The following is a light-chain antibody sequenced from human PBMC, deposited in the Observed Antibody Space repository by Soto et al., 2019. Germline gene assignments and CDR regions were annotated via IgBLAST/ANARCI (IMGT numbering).Light chain of an antibody. Sequence: QSALTQPASVSGSPGQSITISCTGTSSDVGGYNYVSWYQQHPGKAPKLMIYEVSNRPSGVSNRFSGSKSGNTASLTISGLQADDDADYECSSYTRSSIDYFFGTGTKLTGL. CDR1: SSDVGGYNY. CDR3: SSYTRSSIDYF. CDR2: EVS. V-gene: IGLV2-14*01. J-gene: IGLJ1*01.